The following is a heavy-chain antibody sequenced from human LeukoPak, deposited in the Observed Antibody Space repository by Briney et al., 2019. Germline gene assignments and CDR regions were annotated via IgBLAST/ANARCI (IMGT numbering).Heavy chain of an antibody. J-gene: IGHJ6*02. Sequence: SETLSLTCTVSGGPISSYYWSWIRQPPGKGLEWIGYIYYSGSTNYNPSLKSRVTISVDTSKNQFSLKLSSVTAADTAVYYCARGGPDELGKNVWGQGTTVTVSS. V-gene: IGHV4-59*01. CDR3: ARGGPDELGKNV. D-gene: IGHD1-26*01. CDR1: GGPISSYY. CDR2: IYYSGST.